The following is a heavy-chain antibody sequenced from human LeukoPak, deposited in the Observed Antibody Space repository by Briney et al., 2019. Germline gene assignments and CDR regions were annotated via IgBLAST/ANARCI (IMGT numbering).Heavy chain of an antibody. CDR2: ISPYYGNT. V-gene: IGHV1-18*01. CDR1: GYTFTDYG. D-gene: IGHD4-17*01. CDR3: ARDPRHMVTTKYNAFDI. J-gene: IGHJ3*02. Sequence: ASVKVSCKTSGYTFTDYGFSWVRQARGQGLEWMGWISPYYGNTRYTQKFQDRVTMTTDTSAGTAYMELRSLRSDDTAVYYCARDPRHMVTTKYNAFDIWGQGTMVTVSS.